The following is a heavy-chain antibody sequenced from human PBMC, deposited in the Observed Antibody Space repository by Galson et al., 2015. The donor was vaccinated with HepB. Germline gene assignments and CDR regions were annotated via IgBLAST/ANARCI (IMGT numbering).Heavy chain of an antibody. CDR3: VKRMKQYLVLSAFDI. V-gene: IGHV3-23*01. Sequence: SLRLSCAGSGLMFNKYGMAWVRQAPGKGLEWVSTISGSGTTTYYADSVRGRFTISRDHSQSATYLQMESLRAEDTAVYYCVKRMKQYLVLSAFDIWGQGTMVIVSS. CDR2: ISGSGTTT. J-gene: IGHJ3*02. CDR1: GLMFNKYG. D-gene: IGHD2-8*02.